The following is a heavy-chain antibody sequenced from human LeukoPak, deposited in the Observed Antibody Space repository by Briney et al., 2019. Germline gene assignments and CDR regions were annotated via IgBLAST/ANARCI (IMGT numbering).Heavy chain of an antibody. CDR2: MNPNSGNT. Sequence: ASVKVSCKASGYTFTSYDINWVRQATGQGLEWMGWMNPNSGNTGYAQKFQGRVTMTRNTSISTAYMELSSLRSEDTAVYYCARRTTTVSTRGNWFDPWGQGTLVTVSS. V-gene: IGHV1-8*01. CDR1: GYTFTSYD. D-gene: IGHD4-23*01. J-gene: IGHJ5*02. CDR3: ARRTTTVSTRGNWFDP.